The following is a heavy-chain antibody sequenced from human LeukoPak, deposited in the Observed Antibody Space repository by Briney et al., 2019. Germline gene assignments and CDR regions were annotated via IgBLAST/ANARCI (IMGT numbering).Heavy chain of an antibody. CDR3: AREQLAYYYYMDV. V-gene: IGHV1-2*02. CDR1: GYTFTDYY. D-gene: IGHD5-18*01. Sequence: ASVKVSCKASGYTFTDYYMHWVRQAPGQGLEWMGWINPNSGGTNYAQKFQGRVTMTRDTSISTAYMELSRLRSDDTAVYYCAREQLAYYYYMDVWGKGTTVTVSS. J-gene: IGHJ6*03. CDR2: INPNSGGT.